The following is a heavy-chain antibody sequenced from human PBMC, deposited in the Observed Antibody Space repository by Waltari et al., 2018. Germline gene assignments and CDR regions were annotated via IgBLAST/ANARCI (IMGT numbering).Heavy chain of an antibody. CDR1: GMACSNYW. V-gene: IGHV3-7*01. D-gene: IGHD4-17*01. CDR3: VTGLTTVTAKDYFDH. Sequence: EVQLVESGGGSVQPGGSLRLSCAAPGMACSNYWINWVRQAPGKGLEWVANIKQDGSEKNYVDSVEGRFSISRDNAQNSLYLQMNSLRAEDTAIYYCVTGLTTVTAKDYFDHWGQGALVTVS. J-gene: IGHJ4*02. CDR2: IKQDGSEK.